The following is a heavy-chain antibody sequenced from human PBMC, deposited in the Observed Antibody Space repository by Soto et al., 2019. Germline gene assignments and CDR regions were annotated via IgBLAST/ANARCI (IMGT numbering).Heavy chain of an antibody. CDR2: IYSGGST. Sequence: GGSLRLSCAASGFTFSSYAMHWVRQAPGKGLEWVSVIYSGGSTYYADSVKGRFTISRDNSKNTLYLQMNSLRAEDTAVYYCARLFDGMDVWGQGTTVTVSS. CDR1: GFTFSSYA. D-gene: IGHD3-3*01. V-gene: IGHV3-53*01. J-gene: IGHJ6*02. CDR3: ARLFDGMDV.